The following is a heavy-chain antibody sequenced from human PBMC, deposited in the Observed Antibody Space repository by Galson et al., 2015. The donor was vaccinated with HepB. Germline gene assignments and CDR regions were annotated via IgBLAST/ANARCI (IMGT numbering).Heavy chain of an antibody. CDR2: IKSNTDGGTT. Sequence: SLRLSCAASGFTFSEAWMSWVRQAPGKGLEWVGRIKSNTDGGTTDYAAPVKGRFTISRDDSKNTLYLQMNSLRGDDTAVYYCTTGYGDGIWGQGTLVTVSS. J-gene: IGHJ4*02. CDR3: TTGYGDGI. CDR1: GFTFSEAW. V-gene: IGHV3-15*01. D-gene: IGHD4-17*01.